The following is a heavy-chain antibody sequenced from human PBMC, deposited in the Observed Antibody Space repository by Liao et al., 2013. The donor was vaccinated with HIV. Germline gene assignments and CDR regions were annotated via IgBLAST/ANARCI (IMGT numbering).Heavy chain of an antibody. Sequence: QVQLQQWGAGLLKPSETLSLTCAVYGGSFTGSYWTWIRQPPGKGLEWIGEINHSGSTNYKSSLKSRVTMSVDTSKNQFSLKLSSVTAADTAVYYCARDSYYYDSSGYPIWGQGTMVTVSS. J-gene: IGHJ3*02. CDR2: INHSGST. V-gene: IGHV4-34*01. CDR3: ARDSYYYDSSGYPI. D-gene: IGHD3-22*01. CDR1: GGSFTGSY.